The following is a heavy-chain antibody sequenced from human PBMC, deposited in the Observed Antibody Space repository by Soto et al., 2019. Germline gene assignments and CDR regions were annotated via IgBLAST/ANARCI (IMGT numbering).Heavy chain of an antibody. V-gene: IGHV4-30-4*01. CDR3: ARAPATEVYYYYYGMDV. J-gene: IGHJ6*02. Sequence: PSETLSLTCTVSGGPISSGDYYWSWIRQPPGKGLEWIGYIYYSGSTYYNPSLKSRVTISVDTSKNQFSLKLSSVTAADTAVYYCARAPATEVYYYYYGMDVWGQGTTVTVSS. CDR2: IYYSGST. CDR1: GGPISSGDYY.